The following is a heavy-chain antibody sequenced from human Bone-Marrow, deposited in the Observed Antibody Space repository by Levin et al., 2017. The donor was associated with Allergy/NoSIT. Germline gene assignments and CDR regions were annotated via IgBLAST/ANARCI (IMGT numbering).Heavy chain of an antibody. J-gene: IGHJ6*02. V-gene: IGHV4-31*11. CDR2: IYYSGSA. D-gene: IGHD2-15*01. CDR1: GGSMSSGVYY. CDR3: ARDAKDIFQGGGGYYYYHMDV. Sequence: RSSETLSLTCAVSGGSMSSGVYYWSWIRQHPGKGLEWIGYIYYSGSAYYNPSLKSRVAISVDTSKNQFSLKLSSVTAADTAVYYCARDAKDIFQGGGGYYYYHMDVWGQGTTVTVSS.